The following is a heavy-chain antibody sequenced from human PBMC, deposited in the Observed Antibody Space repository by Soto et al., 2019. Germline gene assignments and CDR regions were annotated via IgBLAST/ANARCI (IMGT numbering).Heavy chain of an antibody. CDR2: INGGNGNT. CDR1: GYSLSPHS. CDR3: ARGKGMEENYYYYGMDV. J-gene: IGHJ6*02. V-gene: IGHV1-3*01. D-gene: IGHD1-1*01. Sequence: GASVKVSFQASGYSLSPHSIHWVRQAPGQGLEWMGWINGGNGNTKYSQKFRDRVTITRDASASTGYMELSSLRSEDTAVYYCARGKGMEENYYYYGMDVWGQGTTVTVSS.